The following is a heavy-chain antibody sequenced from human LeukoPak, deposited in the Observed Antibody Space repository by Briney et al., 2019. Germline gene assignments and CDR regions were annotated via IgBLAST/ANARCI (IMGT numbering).Heavy chain of an antibody. CDR3: TRQRRELPEFDY. J-gene: IGHJ4*02. V-gene: IGHV3-73*01. CDR1: GFTFSGSA. Sequence: GGSLRLSCAASGFTFSGSAMHWVRQASGKGLEWVDRIRSKANSYATAYAASVKGRFTISRDDSKNTAYLQMNSLKTEDTAVYYCTRQRRELPEFDYWGQGTLVTVSS. D-gene: IGHD1-26*01. CDR2: IRSKANSYAT.